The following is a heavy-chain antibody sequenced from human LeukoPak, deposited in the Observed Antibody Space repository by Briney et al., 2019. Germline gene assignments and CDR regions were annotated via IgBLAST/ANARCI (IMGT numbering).Heavy chain of an antibody. V-gene: IGHV1-46*01. D-gene: IGHD3-16*02. CDR2: INPSGGST. J-gene: IGHJ3*02. CDR3: ARARYGPYENDAFDI. CDR1: GYTFTSYY. Sequence: ASVKVSCKASGYTFTSYYMHWVRQAPGQGLGWLGIINPSGGSTIDSNKFQGRVTMTRDMATGTVYMELSSLRSEDTAVYFCARARYGPYENDAFDIWGQGTMVTVSS.